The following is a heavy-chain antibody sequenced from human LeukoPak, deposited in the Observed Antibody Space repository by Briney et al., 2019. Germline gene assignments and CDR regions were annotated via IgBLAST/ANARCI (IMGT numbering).Heavy chain of an antibody. V-gene: IGHV3-23*01. Sequence: GGSLRLSCTASGFTFSGNAMGWVRQAPGKGLEWVSGIGSDENRLYADSVKGRFTISRDNSKNTLYLQMNSLRVQDTAVYYCAKDVIHWSFDHWGQGTLVTVSS. CDR1: GFTFSGNA. D-gene: IGHD2-8*02. J-gene: IGHJ4*02. CDR2: IGSDENR. CDR3: AKDVIHWSFDH.